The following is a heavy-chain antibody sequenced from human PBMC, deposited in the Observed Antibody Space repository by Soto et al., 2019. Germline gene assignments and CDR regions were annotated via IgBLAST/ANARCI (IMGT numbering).Heavy chain of an antibody. D-gene: IGHD6-19*01. V-gene: IGHV3-33*01. J-gene: IGHJ3*02. Sequence: QVQLVESGGGVVQPGRSLRLSCAASGFTFSSYGMHWVRQAPGKGLEWVAVIWYDGSNKYYADSVKGRFTISRDNSKNTLYLQMNSLRAEDTAVYYCARVESSGWHDAFDIWGQGTMVTVSS. CDR1: GFTFSSYG. CDR2: IWYDGSNK. CDR3: ARVESSGWHDAFDI.